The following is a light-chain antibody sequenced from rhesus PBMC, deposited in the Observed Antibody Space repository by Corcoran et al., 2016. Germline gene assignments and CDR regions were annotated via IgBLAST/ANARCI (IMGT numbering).Light chain of an antibody. CDR2: GAS. J-gene: IGKJ2*01. Sequence: QVILTQSPATLSLSPGERATLSRRASPSVSSYLAWYQQKPGQVPRLLVYGASSRATGIPERFRCHGSGTEFTLTISSLGPEGVGVYHCYQHSSGYSFGQGAKVEIK. CDR3: YQHSSGYS. CDR1: PSVSSY. V-gene: IGKV3-10*01.